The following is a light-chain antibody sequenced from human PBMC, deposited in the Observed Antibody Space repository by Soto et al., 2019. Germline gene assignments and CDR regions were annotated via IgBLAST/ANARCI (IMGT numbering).Light chain of an antibody. CDR2: DVS. CDR3: CSYTRSGTLI. J-gene: IGLJ1*01. V-gene: IGLV2-14*01. Sequence: CVLTQAASVYRAPGESISISCVGTSGDIGDYNYVSWYQQHPGKVPKVIIYDVSNRPSGVSYRFSGTKSGNTASLTVSGLQAEDEADYYCCSYTRSGTLIFGTGTKVTVL. CDR1: SGDIGDYNY.